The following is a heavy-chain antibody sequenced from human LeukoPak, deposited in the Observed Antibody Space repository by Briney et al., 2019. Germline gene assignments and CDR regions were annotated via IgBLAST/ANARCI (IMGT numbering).Heavy chain of an antibody. Sequence: SETLSLTCTVSGGSISSYYWSWIRQPAGKGLEWIGRVYTSGSTNYNPSLKSRVTMSVDTSKNQFSLKLSSVTGADTAVYYCARDMGSGWDPPYYYYGMDVWGQGTTVTVSS. CDR3: ARDMGSGWDPPYYYYGMDV. D-gene: IGHD6-19*01. V-gene: IGHV4-4*07. CDR1: GGSISSYY. CDR2: VYTSGST. J-gene: IGHJ6*02.